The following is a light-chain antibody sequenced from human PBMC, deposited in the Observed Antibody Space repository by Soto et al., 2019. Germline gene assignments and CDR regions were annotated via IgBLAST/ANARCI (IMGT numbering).Light chain of an antibody. V-gene: IGLV1-51*02. CDR1: SSDIGSNY. CDR2: ENN. Sequence: QSVLTQPPSVSAAPGQKVTISCSGSSSDIGSNYVSWYRHLPGTAPKLLIYENNKRPSGIPDRFSGSKSGTSATLGITGLQTGDEDDYYCGTWDSSLSTFVFGTGTKLTVL. J-gene: IGLJ1*01. CDR3: GTWDSSLSTFV.